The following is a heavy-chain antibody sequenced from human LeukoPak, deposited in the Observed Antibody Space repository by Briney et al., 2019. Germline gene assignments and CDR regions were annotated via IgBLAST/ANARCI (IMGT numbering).Heavy chain of an antibody. V-gene: IGHV4-59*01. CDR2: IYYSGST. D-gene: IGHD6-13*01. CDR1: GGSISSYY. CDR3: ARGIAAAGTAVSLTVDY. J-gene: IGHJ4*02. Sequence: SETLSLTCTVSGGSISSYYWSWIRQPPGKGLEWIGYIYYSGSTNYNPPLKSRVTISVDTSKNQFSLKLSSVTAADTAVYYCARGIAAAGTAVSLTVDYWGQGTLVTVSS.